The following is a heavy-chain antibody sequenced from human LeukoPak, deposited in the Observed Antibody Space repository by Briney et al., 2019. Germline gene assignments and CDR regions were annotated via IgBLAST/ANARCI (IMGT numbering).Heavy chain of an antibody. V-gene: IGHV3-23*01. J-gene: IGHJ3*01. CDR3: AKRDIAALGGDAFDA. D-gene: IGHD5-12*01. CDR1: GFTFRNYA. CDR2: ISASGGTT. Sequence: GGSLRLSCAASGFTFRNYAMSWVRQAPGKGLEWVSAISASGGTTYYADSVHGRFTISRDNSQNTLYLQMNSLRAEDTAVYYCAKRDIAALGGDAFDAWGQGTMVTVSS.